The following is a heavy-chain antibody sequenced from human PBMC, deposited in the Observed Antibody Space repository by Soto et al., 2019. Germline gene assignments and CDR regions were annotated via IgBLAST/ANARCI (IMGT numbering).Heavy chain of an antibody. D-gene: IGHD6-13*01. CDR3: ARAVGRSSWYADY. J-gene: IGHJ4*02. Sequence: GGSVRLSCAAPGFTFSSYGMHWVRQAPGKGLEWVAVIWYDGSNKYYADSVKGRFTISRDNSKNTLYLQMNSLRAEDTAVYYCARAVGRSSWYADYCRKGTLGTLSS. CDR1: GFTFSSYG. V-gene: IGHV3-33*01. CDR2: IWYDGSNK.